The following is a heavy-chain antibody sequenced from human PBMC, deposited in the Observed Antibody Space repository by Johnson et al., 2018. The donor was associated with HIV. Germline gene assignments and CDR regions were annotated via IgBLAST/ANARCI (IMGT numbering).Heavy chain of an antibody. CDR3: AKGDGIVGGSDAFDI. Sequence: MQLVESGGGLVKPGGSLRLSCAASGFTFSNAWMSWVRQAPGKGLEWVGRIKSKTDGGTTDYAAPVKGRFTISRDDSKNTLYLQMSSLRAEDTAVYYCAKGDGIVGGSDAFDIWGQGTMVTVSS. D-gene: IGHD1-26*01. J-gene: IGHJ3*02. CDR1: GFTFSNAW. CDR2: IKSKTDGGTT. V-gene: IGHV3-15*01.